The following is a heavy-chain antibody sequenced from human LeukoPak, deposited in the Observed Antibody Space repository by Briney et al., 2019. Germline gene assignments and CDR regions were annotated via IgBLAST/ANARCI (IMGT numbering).Heavy chain of an antibody. D-gene: IGHD4-23*01. CDR2: IYHSGST. J-gene: IGHJ4*02. CDR3: ARDPDGGNSVDDFDY. V-gene: IGHV4-30-2*01. CDR1: GGSISSGGYY. Sequence: SETLSLTCTVSGGSISSGGYYWSWIRQPPGKGLEWIGYIYHSGSTYYNSSLKSRVTISVDRSKNQFSLKLSSVTAADTAVYYCARDPDGGNSVDDFDYWGQGTLVTVSS.